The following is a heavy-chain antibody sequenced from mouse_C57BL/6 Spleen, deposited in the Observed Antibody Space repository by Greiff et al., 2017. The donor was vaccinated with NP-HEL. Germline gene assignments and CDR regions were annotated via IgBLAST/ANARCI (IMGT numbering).Heavy chain of an antibody. D-gene: IGHD1-1*01. CDR2: PWWDDDK. V-gene: IGHV8-8*01. CDR3: ARIERYDYYGSSGDYYAMDY. CDR1: GFSLSTFGMG. Sequence: QVTLKVSGPGLLQPSQTLSLTCSSSGFSLSTFGMGVGWIRQPSGKGLEWLVHPWWDDDKYYNPALKSRLTISKDTSKSQVFLKIANVDTADTATYYCARIERYDYYGSSGDYYAMDYWGQGTSVTVSS. J-gene: IGHJ4*01.